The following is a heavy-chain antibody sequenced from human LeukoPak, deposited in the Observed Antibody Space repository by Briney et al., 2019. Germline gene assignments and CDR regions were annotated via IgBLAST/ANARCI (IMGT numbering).Heavy chain of an antibody. D-gene: IGHD2-2*01. CDR3: ASGGYCGSTSCYPNWFDP. J-gene: IGHJ5*02. V-gene: IGHV4-59*01. Sequence: SETLSLTCTVSGDSISDYYWTWIRQPPGKGLDWIGYIYYSGTTYYNPSFKSRVTISVATSRNQFFLNLASVTAADTAVYYCASGGYCGSTSCYPNWFDPWGQGTLVTVSS. CDR1: GDSISDYY. CDR2: IYYSGTT.